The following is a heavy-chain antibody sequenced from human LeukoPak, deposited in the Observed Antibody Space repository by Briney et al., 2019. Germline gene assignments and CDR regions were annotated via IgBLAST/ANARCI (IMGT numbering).Heavy chain of an antibody. CDR2: MNPNSGNT. J-gene: IGHJ5*02. D-gene: IGHD3-3*01. CDR3: ARGPSGYYDFWSGYYRPNWFDP. V-gene: IGHV1-8*01. CDR1: GYTFTSYD. Sequence: ASVKVSCKASGYTFTSYDINWVRQATGQGLEWMGWMNPNSGNTGYAQKFQGRVTMTGNTSISTAYMELSSLRSEDTAVYYCARGPSGYYDFWSGYYRPNWFDPWGQGTLVTVSS.